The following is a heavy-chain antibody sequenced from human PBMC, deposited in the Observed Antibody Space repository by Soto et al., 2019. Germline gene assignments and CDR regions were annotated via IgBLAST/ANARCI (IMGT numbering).Heavy chain of an antibody. CDR3: VFHAWFWLPAAMYF. J-gene: IGHJ4*02. CDR2: IKQDGSEK. CDR1: GFTFSSYW. D-gene: IGHD2-2*01. V-gene: IGHV3-7*02. Sequence: GGSLRLSCAASGFTFSSYWMSWVLQAPGKGLEWVANIKQDGSEKNYVDSVKGRFTISRDNAENSLYLQMNSLRVEDTAVYFCVFHAWFWLPAAMYFCGQETLVIVSS.